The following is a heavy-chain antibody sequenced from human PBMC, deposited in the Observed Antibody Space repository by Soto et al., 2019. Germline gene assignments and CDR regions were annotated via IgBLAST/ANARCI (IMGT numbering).Heavy chain of an antibody. CDR2: IYHSGSS. J-gene: IGHJ4*02. CDR1: GGFISRSNW. Sequence: QVQLQESGPGLVKPSGTLSLTCAVSGGFISRSNWWSWVRQPPGKGLEWIGEIYHSGSSNYNPSLKSRVTISVDKSKNQFSLKLNSVTAADTAVYYCARAPGGLGRGDFDYWGQGALVTVSS. V-gene: IGHV4-4*02. CDR3: ARAPGGLGRGDFDY. D-gene: IGHD3-16*01.